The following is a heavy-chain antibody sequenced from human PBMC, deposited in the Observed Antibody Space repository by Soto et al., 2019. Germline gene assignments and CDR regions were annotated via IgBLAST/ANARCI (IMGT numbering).Heavy chain of an antibody. Sequence: QVQLVESGGGVVQPGRSLRLSCAASGFTFSSYGMHWVRQAPGKGLEWVAGIWYDGSNKYYADSVKGRFTISRDNSKNTLYLQMNSLRGEDTAVYYCARERRDCTNGVCYSEDYYYNGMDVWCQGTTVTVSS. CDR3: ARERRDCTNGVCYSEDYYYNGMDV. D-gene: IGHD2-8*01. CDR2: IWYDGSNK. V-gene: IGHV3-33*01. J-gene: IGHJ6*02. CDR1: GFTFSSYG.